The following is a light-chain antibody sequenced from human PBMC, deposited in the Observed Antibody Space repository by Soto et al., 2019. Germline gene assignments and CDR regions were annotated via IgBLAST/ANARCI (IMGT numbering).Light chain of an antibody. CDR1: QSISSW. CDR3: QQYSSYPYT. J-gene: IGKJ2*01. Sequence: DIQMTQSPSTLYASVGDRVTITCRASQSISSWLAGYQQKPGTAPKLLIYKASSLQSGFPSRFSGSESGTEFTLPISSLQPDDFATYYCQQYSSYPYTFGQGTKLEIK. CDR2: KAS. V-gene: IGKV1-5*03.